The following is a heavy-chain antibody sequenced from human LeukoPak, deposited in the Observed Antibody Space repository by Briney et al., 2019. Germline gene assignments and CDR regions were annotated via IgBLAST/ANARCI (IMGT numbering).Heavy chain of an antibody. CDR3: ASHADSGLWFGELLHLDY. V-gene: IGHV4-39*01. CDR1: GGSISSSSYY. J-gene: IGHJ4*02. Sequence: PSETLSLTCTVSGGSISSSSYYWGWIRQPPGKGLEWIGSIYYSGSTYYNPSLKSRVTISLDTSKNQFSLKLSSVTAADTAVYYCASHADSGLWFGELLHLDYWGQGTLVTVSS. CDR2: IYYSGST. D-gene: IGHD3-10*01.